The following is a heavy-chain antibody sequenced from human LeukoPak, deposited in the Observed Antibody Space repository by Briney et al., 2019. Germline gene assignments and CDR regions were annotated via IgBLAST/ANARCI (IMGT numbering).Heavy chain of an antibody. D-gene: IGHD1-1*01. CDR1: GFTFSSYA. CDR2: ISGNGDIT. J-gene: IGHJ4*02. Sequence: GGSLRLSCAASGFTFSSYAMSWVRQAPERGLEWVSAISGNGDITYYADTVKGRFSGSRDNSKNTLYLQLNSLRAEDTAVYYCAKDLRGTLSSRGPFEYWGQGTLVTVSS. V-gene: IGHV3-23*01. CDR3: AKDLRGTLSSRGPFEY.